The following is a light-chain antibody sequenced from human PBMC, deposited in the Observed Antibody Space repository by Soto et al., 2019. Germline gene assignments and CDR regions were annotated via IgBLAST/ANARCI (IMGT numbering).Light chain of an antibody. CDR3: GTWDSSLSAAV. CDR1: SSNIGNNY. Sequence: QSMLTQPPSVSATPGQKVTISCSGSSSNIGNNYVSWYQQLPGTAPKLLIYDNNKRPSGIPDRFSGSKSGTSATLGITGLQTGDEADYYCGTWDSSLSAAVFGGGTKLTV. CDR2: DNN. V-gene: IGLV1-51*01. J-gene: IGLJ2*01.